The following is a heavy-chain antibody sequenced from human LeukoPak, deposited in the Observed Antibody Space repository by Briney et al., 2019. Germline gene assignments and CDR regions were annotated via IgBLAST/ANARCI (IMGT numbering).Heavy chain of an antibody. D-gene: IGHD5-12*01. J-gene: IGHJ6*02. Sequence: GGSLRLSCAASGFTFDDYAMHWVRQAPGKVVEWGSGISWNSGSIGYADTVKGRFTIARANAKNSLYLQMNSLRAEDTDLYDWAKYPGSGYDYRLYYYYAIDVWGQGTTVTVSS. CDR1: GFTFDDYA. CDR2: ISWNSGSI. CDR3: AKYPGSGYDYRLYYYYAIDV. V-gene: IGHV3-9*01.